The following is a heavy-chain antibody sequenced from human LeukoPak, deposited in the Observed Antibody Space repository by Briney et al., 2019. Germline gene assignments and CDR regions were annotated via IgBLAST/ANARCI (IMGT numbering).Heavy chain of an antibody. Sequence: SETLSLTCTVSGYSLSSGYYWGWIRQPPGKGLEWIGSIYHSGSTYYNPSLKSRVTISVDTSKNQFSLKLSSVTAADTAVYYCARVLHYYGSGGGDYWGQGTLVTVSS. CDR2: IYHSGST. CDR1: GYSLSSGYY. V-gene: IGHV4-38-2*02. CDR3: ARVLHYYGSGGGDY. D-gene: IGHD3-10*01. J-gene: IGHJ4*02.